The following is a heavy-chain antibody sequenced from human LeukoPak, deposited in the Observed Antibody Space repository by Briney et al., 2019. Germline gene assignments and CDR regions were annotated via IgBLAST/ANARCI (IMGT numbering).Heavy chain of an antibody. V-gene: IGHV3-11*01. J-gene: IGHJ4*02. CDR3: AGRAAAGRCFDY. D-gene: IGHD6-13*01. CDR1: GFTFSDYY. Sequence: GGSLRLSCAVSGFTFSDYYMSWIRQAPGKGLEWVSYISSGGSTVSHADSVKGRFTISRDNAENSLYLQMNSLRAEDTAVYYCAGRAAAGRCFDYWGQGTLVTVSS. CDR2: ISSGGSTV.